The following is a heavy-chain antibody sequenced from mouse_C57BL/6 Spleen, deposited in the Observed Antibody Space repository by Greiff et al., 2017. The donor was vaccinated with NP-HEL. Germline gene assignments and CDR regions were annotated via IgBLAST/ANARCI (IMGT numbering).Heavy chain of an antibody. CDR2: IYPGSGST. J-gene: IGHJ4*01. Sequence: QVQLQQPGAELVKPGASVKMSCKASGYTFTSYWITWVKQRPGQGLEWIGDIYPGSGSTNYNEKFKSKATLTVDTSSSTAYMQLSSLTSEDSAVYYCARAYSNYVVYAMDYWGQGTSVTVSS. V-gene: IGHV1-55*01. CDR1: GYTFTSYW. D-gene: IGHD2-5*01. CDR3: ARAYSNYVVYAMDY.